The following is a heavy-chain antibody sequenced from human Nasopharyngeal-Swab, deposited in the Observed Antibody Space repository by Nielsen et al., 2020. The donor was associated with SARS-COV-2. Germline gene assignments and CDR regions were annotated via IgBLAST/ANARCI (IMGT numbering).Heavy chain of an antibody. Sequence: SETLSLTCTVSGASINSRDYYWSWIRQPPGKGLEWIGYIYYSGSTYYDPSLKSRVTISMDTSKNHFSLNMTSVSAADTAVYHCARDTNYGGESLSGTFDIWGQGTMVTVSS. CDR3: ARDTNYGGESLSGTFDI. CDR2: IYYSGST. J-gene: IGHJ3*02. V-gene: IGHV4-30-4*01. D-gene: IGHD4-23*01. CDR1: GASINSRDYY.